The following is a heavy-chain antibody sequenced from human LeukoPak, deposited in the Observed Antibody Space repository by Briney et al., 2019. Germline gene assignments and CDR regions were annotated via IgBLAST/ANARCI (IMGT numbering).Heavy chain of an antibody. CDR1: GFTLSSYA. Sequence: GGSLRLSCAASGFTLSSYAMTWVRQAPGKGLEWVSGISANASGGITYHADSVKGRFTISRDNSKNTLYLQMNSLRAEDTAVYYCSKDFRYSSGWGQGTLVTVSS. J-gene: IGHJ4*02. CDR2: ISANASGGIT. D-gene: IGHD5-18*01. CDR3: SKDFRYSSG. V-gene: IGHV3-23*01.